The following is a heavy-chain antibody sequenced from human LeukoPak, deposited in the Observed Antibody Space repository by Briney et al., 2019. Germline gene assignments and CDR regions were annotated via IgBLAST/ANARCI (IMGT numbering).Heavy chain of an antibody. V-gene: IGHV3-74*01. Sequence: GGSLRLSCAASGFTFSSYWMYSVRHAPGKWLVWVSRINSDGSSTSYADSVKGRCSISRDNAKNTLYLQMNSLRAEDTAVYYCARSPVEVDGFDIWGQGTMVTVSS. CDR2: INSDGSST. D-gene: IGHD2-2*01. CDR1: GFTFSSYW. J-gene: IGHJ3*02. CDR3: ARSPVEVDGFDI.